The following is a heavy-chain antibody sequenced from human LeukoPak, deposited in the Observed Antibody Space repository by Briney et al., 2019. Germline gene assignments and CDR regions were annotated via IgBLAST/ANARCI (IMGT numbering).Heavy chain of an antibody. J-gene: IGHJ4*02. V-gene: IGHV5-10-1*01. Sequence: GESLKISCKGSGYSFTSYWISWVRQMPGKGLEWMGRIDPSDSYTNYSPSFQGHVTISADKSITTAYLQWSSLKASDTAMYYCARQIYDSNGYYYFNDWGQGTLVTVSS. CDR2: IDPSDSYT. CDR1: GYSFTSYW. D-gene: IGHD3-22*01. CDR3: ARQIYDSNGYYYFND.